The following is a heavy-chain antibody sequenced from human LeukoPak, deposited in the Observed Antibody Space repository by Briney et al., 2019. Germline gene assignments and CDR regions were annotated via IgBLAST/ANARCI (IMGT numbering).Heavy chain of an antibody. J-gene: IGHJ5*02. CDR1: GFTFSSYD. Sequence: GSLRLSCAASGFTFSSYDMDGVRQATGKGLEWLSAISTAGDTYYTGSAKGRFSISRENAKNSLYLQMNRLRAGDAAVYYCARDRVVWSGSIAWGQGTLVTVSS. D-gene: IGHD3-3*01. CDR3: ARDRVVWSGSIA. CDR2: ISTAGDT. V-gene: IGHV3-13*01.